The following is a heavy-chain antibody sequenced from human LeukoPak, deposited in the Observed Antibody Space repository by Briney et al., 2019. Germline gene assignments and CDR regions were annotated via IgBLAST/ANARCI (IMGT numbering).Heavy chain of an antibody. Sequence: SETLSLTCAVYGVSFSGYYWSWIRQPPGKGLEWIGEINHSGSTNYNPSLKSRVTISVDTSKHQFSLKLSSVTAADTAVYYCASRIYGDGGYWGQGTLVTVSS. CDR2: INHSGST. D-gene: IGHD4-17*01. CDR1: GVSFSGYY. J-gene: IGHJ4*02. CDR3: ASRIYGDGGY. V-gene: IGHV4-34*01.